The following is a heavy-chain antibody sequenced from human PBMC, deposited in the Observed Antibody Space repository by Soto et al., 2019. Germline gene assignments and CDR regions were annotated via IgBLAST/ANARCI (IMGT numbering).Heavy chain of an antibody. CDR1: GGSISSGGYS. CDR3: ARYCSCSSLWFDP. Sequence: PSETLSLTCAVSGGSISSGGYSWSWIRQPPGKGLEWIGYIYHSGSTYYNPSLKSRVTISVDRSKNQFSLKLSSVTAAETAVYYCARYCSCSSLWFDPCGQATLVTVSS. D-gene: IGHD3-10*01. CDR2: IYHSGST. J-gene: IGHJ5*02. V-gene: IGHV4-30-2*01.